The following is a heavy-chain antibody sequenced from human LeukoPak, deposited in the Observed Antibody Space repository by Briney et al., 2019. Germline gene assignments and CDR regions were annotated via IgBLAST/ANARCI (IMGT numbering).Heavy chain of an antibody. J-gene: IGHJ4*02. Sequence: PGGSLRLSCAASGFTFSSSWMYWVRQAPGKGLEWVSVIFGGGSTYYADSVKGRFTISRDNTKNTLYLQMNSLRAEDTAVYYCASGSTGWYGGFDYWGQGTLVTVSS. V-gene: IGHV3-53*01. CDR1: GFTFSSSW. D-gene: IGHD6-19*01. CDR2: IFGGGST. CDR3: ASGSTGWYGGFDY.